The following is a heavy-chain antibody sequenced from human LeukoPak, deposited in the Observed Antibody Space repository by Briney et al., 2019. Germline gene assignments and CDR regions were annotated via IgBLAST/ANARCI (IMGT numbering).Heavy chain of an antibody. Sequence: SETLSLTCSVSGGSISRSSYYWGWIRQRPGKGLEWIGSIYYSGSTYYNPSLKSRVTISVDTSKNQFSLKLNSVTAADTAVYYCARSIQDIVVVVTTTDYCFYMDVWGKGTTVTVSS. CDR2: IYYSGST. CDR1: GGSISRSSYY. J-gene: IGHJ6*03. CDR3: ARSIQDIVVVVTTTDYCFYMDV. V-gene: IGHV4-39*01. D-gene: IGHD2-15*01.